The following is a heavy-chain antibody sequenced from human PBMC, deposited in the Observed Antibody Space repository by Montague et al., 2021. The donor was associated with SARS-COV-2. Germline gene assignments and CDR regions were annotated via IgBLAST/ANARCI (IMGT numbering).Heavy chain of an antibody. Sequence: SQTLSLTCAVTGASMSPYHWSWIRQPPGKGLEWIGNLHHSGATNYNPSLESRVTMSVDTSKNQFSLNLISVTAADTTVYFCATSLGERYYWADYYFDYWGQGILVTVSA. CDR2: LHHSGAT. CDR1: GASMSPYH. V-gene: IGHV4-59*03. J-gene: IGHJ4*02. D-gene: IGHD3-10*01. CDR3: ATSLGERYYWADYYFDY.